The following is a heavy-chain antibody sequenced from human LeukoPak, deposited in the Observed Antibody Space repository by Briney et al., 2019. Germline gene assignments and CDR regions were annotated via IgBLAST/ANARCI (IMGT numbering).Heavy chain of an antibody. Sequence: GGSLRLSCAASGFTFDDYAMHWVRQAPGKGLEWVSGISGSGGSTYYADSVRGRFTISRDNSKNTLYLHVNSLRAEDTAIYYCARGYYYESSGYSIPFNYWGQETLVTVSS. CDR3: ARGYYYESSGYSIPFNY. J-gene: IGHJ4*02. V-gene: IGHV3-23*01. D-gene: IGHD3-22*01. CDR1: GFTFDDYA. CDR2: ISGSGGST.